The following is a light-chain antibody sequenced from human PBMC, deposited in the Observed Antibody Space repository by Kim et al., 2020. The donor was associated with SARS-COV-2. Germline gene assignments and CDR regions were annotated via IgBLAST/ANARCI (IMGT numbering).Light chain of an antibody. V-gene: IGLV3-19*01. CDR2: GKN. CDR3: NSRDSSDNHVV. CDR1: SLRIYY. Sequence: ALGQTVRITCQRDSLRIYYASWYQQKPGQAPVLVIYGKNNRPSGIPDLFSGSSSGNTASLTITGAQAEDEADYYCNSRDSSDNHVVFGGGTQLTVL. J-gene: IGLJ2*01.